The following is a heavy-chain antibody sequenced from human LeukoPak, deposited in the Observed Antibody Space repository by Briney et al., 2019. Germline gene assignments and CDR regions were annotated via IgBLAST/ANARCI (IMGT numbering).Heavy chain of an antibody. CDR3: ARFIAAAVSNCFDP. Sequence: PSQTLSLTCTVSGGSISSGGYYWSWIRQHPGKGLEWIGYIYYSGSTYYNPSLKSRVTISVDTSKNQFSLKLSSVTAADTAVYYCARFIAAAVSNCFDPWGQGTLVTVSS. D-gene: IGHD6-13*01. V-gene: IGHV4-31*03. J-gene: IGHJ5*02. CDR1: GGSISSGGYY. CDR2: IYYSGST.